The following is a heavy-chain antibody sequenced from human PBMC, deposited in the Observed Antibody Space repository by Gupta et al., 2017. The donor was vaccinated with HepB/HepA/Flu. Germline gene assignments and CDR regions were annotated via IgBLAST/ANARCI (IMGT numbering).Heavy chain of an antibody. CDR1: GFTFSKYA. V-gene: IGHV3-23*01. J-gene: IGHJ5*02. Sequence: EVQLLEPGGDLVQPGGSLRLSCAASGFTFSKYAMSWVRQAPGKGLEWVSIIGSGGDTYYADSVKGRFTVSRDNSKNTLYLQMNSLRAEDTAVYYCAKYGLTGPSRWFDPWGQGTLVTVSS. D-gene: IGHD1-14*01. CDR2: IIGSGGDT. CDR3: AKYGLTGPSRWFDP.